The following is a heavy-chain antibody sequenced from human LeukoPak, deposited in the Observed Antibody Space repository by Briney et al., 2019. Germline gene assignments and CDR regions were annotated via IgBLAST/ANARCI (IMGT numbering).Heavy chain of an antibody. CDR2: IYYGGTT. CDR3: ARQIGRWSRGNWSLAWFDS. D-gene: IGHD1-1*01. V-gene: IGHV4-39*01. Sequence: SETLFLTCTVSGGSINSIDYYWSWIRQSPGKGLEWIGNIYYGGTTYYSLSLKSRVSISLDTSKSQFSLRLNSVTDADTAVYYCARQIGRWSRGNWSLAWFDSWGQGTRVTVSS. J-gene: IGHJ5*01. CDR1: GGSINSIDYY.